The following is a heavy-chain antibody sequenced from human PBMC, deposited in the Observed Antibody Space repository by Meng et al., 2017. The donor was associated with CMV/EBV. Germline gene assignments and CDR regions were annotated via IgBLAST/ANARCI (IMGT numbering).Heavy chain of an antibody. CDR1: GGSISSSSYY. V-gene: IGHV4-39*01. CDR3: ARHKGASSSWRGGFDY. D-gene: IGHD6-13*01. Sequence: SETLSLTCTVSGGSISSSSYYWGWIRQPPGKGLEWIGSIYYSGSTYYNPSLKSRVTISVDTSKNRFSLKLSSVTAADTAVYYCARHKGASSSWRGGFDYWGQGTLVTVSS. J-gene: IGHJ4*02. CDR2: IYYSGST.